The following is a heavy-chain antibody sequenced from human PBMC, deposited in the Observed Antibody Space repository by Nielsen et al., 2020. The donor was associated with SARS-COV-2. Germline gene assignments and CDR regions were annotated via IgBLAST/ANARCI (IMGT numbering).Heavy chain of an antibody. CDR1: GFTFSSYS. CDR2: ISSSSTTI. Sequence: GESLKISCAASGFTFSSYSMNWVRQAPGKGLEWVSYISSSSTTIYYADSVKGRFTISRDNAKNSLYLQMNSLRAEDTAVYYCARDGESCSGGSCYSGFDYWGQGTLVTVSS. D-gene: IGHD2-15*01. J-gene: IGHJ4*02. V-gene: IGHV3-48*01. CDR3: ARDGESCSGGSCYSGFDY.